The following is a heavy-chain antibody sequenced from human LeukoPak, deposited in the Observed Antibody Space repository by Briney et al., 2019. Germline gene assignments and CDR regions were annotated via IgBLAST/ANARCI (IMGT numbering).Heavy chain of an antibody. V-gene: IGHV1-2*02. CDR3: ARDMYDISGRADY. CDR2: INPNSGGT. J-gene: IGHJ4*02. CDR1: GYTFTGYY. Sequence: ASVKVSCEASGYTFTGYYMHWVRQAPGQGLEWMGWINPNSGGTNYAQKFQGRVTMTRDTSISTAYMELSRLRSDDSAVYYCARDMYDISGRADYWGQGTRVTVSS. D-gene: IGHD3-22*01.